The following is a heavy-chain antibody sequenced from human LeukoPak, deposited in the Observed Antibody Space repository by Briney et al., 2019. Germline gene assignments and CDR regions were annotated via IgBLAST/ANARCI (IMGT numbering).Heavy chain of an antibody. V-gene: IGHV4-59*01. D-gene: IGHD1-26*01. CDR3: ARGNSGSYYGFDY. J-gene: IGHJ4*02. Sequence: SETLSLTCTVSGGSISSYYWSRIRQPPGKGLEWIGYIYYTGSTNYNPSLKSRVSVDTSKNQFSLKLSSVTAADTAVYYCARGNSGSYYGFDYWGQGTLVTVSS. CDR2: IYYTGST. CDR1: GGSISSYY.